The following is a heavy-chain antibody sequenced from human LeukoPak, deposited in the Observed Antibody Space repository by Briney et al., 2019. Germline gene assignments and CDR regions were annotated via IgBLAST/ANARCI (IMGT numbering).Heavy chain of an antibody. CDR1: GYSISSGYH. CDR2: IYHSGST. CDR3: ARVSSSWYQDWYFDL. Sequence: SETLSLTCTVSGYSISSGYHWGWIRQPPGKGLEWIGSIYHSGSTYYNPSLKSRVTISVDTSKNQFSLKLRSVTAADTAVYYCARVSSSWYQDWYFDLWGRGTLVTVSS. J-gene: IGHJ2*01. V-gene: IGHV4-38-2*02. D-gene: IGHD6-13*01.